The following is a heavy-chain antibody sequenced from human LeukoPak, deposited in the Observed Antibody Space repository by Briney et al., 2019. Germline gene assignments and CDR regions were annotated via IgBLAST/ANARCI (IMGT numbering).Heavy chain of an antibody. V-gene: IGHV3-64*02. CDR2: IVSNGGNT. CDR3: ARGGYYAASDI. CDR1: GLPFVSIA. J-gene: IGHJ4*02. D-gene: IGHD3-3*01. Sequence: GGPLRSSVEAPGLPFVSIALHWARKPPGKGLKYVSAIVSNGGNTYYADSVRGRFTISRDNSKDTVYLQMGSLRPEDTAVYYCARGGYYAASDIWGQGALVTVSS.